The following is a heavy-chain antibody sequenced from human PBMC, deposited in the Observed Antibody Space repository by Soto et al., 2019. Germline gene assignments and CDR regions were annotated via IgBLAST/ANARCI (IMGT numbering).Heavy chain of an antibody. J-gene: IGHJ5*02. Sequence: ASVKVSCKASGYTFTSYYMHWVRQAPGQGLEWMGIINPSGGSTSYAQKFQGRVTMTRDTSTSTVYMGLSSLRSEDTAVYYCARDIEVVAATTGDWFDPWGQGTLVTVSS. D-gene: IGHD2-15*01. CDR3: ARDIEVVAATTGDWFDP. V-gene: IGHV1-46*01. CDR2: INPSGGST. CDR1: GYTFTSYY.